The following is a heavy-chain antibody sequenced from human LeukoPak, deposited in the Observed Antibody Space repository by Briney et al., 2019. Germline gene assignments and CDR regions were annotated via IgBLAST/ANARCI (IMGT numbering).Heavy chain of an antibody. CDR1: GFTFSSYA. Sequence: PGGSLRLSCAASGFTFSSYAMHWVRQAPGKGLEWVAVISYDGSNKYYADSVKGRFTISRDNSKNTLYLQMGSLRAEDMAVYYCARDQGPTKIVGATDYWGQGTLVTVSS. D-gene: IGHD1-26*01. V-gene: IGHV3-30*14. CDR3: ARDQGPTKIVGATDY. CDR2: ISYDGSNK. J-gene: IGHJ4*02.